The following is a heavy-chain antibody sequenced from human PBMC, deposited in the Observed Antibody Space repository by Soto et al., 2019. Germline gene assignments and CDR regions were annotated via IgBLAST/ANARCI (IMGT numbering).Heavy chain of an antibody. CDR3: AKEIGNWNDAKFDP. J-gene: IGHJ5*02. Sequence: QVQLVQSGAEVKKPGASVKVSCKASGYSTTNYALHWASQAPGQRLEWMGWINVGNGNTKYSQKFQGRVTITRDTSATTAYMELSSLRSEDTAVYYCAKEIGNWNDAKFDPLGQGTHVTVSS. CDR1: GYSTTNYA. CDR2: INVGNGNT. D-gene: IGHD1-1*01. V-gene: IGHV1-3*01.